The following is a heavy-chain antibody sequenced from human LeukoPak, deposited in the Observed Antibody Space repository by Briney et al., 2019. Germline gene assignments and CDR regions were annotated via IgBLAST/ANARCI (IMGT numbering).Heavy chain of an antibody. J-gene: IGHJ5*02. CDR2: IYSGGST. V-gene: IGHV3-53*01. CDR3: AKDQSMDGGNVRGYFDP. Sequence: PGGSLRLSCAASGFTVSSNYMSWVRQAPGKGLEWVSVIYSGGSTYYADSVKGRFTISRDNSKSTVYLQMNSLRAEDTAVYYCAKDQSMDGGNVRGYFDPWGQGTLVTVSS. D-gene: IGHD4-23*01. CDR1: GFTVSSNY.